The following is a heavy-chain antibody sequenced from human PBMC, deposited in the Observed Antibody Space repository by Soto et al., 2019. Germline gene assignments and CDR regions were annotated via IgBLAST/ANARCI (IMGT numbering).Heavy chain of an antibody. CDR3: ARPPRGYSGYDY. CDR2: INSDGSST. D-gene: IGHD5-12*01. V-gene: IGHV3-74*01. Sequence: GGSLRLSCAASGSTFSSYWMHWVRQAPGKGLVWVSRINSDGSSTSYADSVKGRFTISRDNAKNTLYLQMNSLRAEDTAVYYCARPPRGYSGYDYWGQGTLVTVSS. J-gene: IGHJ4*02. CDR1: GSTFSSYW.